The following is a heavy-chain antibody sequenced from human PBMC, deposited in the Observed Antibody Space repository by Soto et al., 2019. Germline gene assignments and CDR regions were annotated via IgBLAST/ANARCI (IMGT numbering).Heavy chain of an antibody. V-gene: IGHV4-61*01. D-gene: IGHD5-12*01. CDR3: ARTEMATMFFDY. Sequence: SDTLSLTCTVSGGSVSSGSYYWSWIRQPPGKGLEWIAYIYYSGSTNYNPSLKSRVTISVDTSKNQFSLKLTSVTAADTAVYYCARTEMATMFFDYWGQGTLVTVSS. CDR1: GGSVSSGSYY. CDR2: IYYSGST. J-gene: IGHJ4*02.